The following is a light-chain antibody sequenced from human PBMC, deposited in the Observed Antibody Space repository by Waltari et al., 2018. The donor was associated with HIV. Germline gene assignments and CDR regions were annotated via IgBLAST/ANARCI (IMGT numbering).Light chain of an antibody. Sequence: SYELTQPPSVSVSPGQTARITCSGDALPKKFAYWYQQKSGQAPVLVIYEDSKRPSGIPQRFYGSSSGTMATLTISGAQVADEADYYCYSTDNSGTHIRVFGGGTKLTVL. CDR3: YSTDNSGTHIRV. CDR2: EDS. CDR1: ALPKKF. J-gene: IGLJ2*01. V-gene: IGLV3-10*01.